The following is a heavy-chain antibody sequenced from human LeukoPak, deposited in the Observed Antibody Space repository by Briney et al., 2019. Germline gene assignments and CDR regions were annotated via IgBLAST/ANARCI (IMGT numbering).Heavy chain of an antibody. J-gene: IGHJ5*02. CDR3: ARDVILAGEVWFDP. Sequence: GGSLRLSCAASGSTFSDYYMNWIRQAPGKGLEWASYISSSGSTIYYADSVKGRFTISRDNAKNSLYLQMNSLRAEDTAVYYCARDVILAGEVWFDPWGQGTLVTVSS. CDR2: ISSSGSTI. D-gene: IGHD2/OR15-2a*01. CDR1: GSTFSDYY. V-gene: IGHV3-11*04.